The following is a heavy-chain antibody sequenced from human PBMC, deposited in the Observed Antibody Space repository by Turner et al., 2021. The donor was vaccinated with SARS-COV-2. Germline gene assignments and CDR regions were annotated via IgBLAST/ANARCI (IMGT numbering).Heavy chain of an antibody. CDR3: VKDKGAQLAYDFWSGWGYFDS. V-gene: IGHV3-30*18. J-gene: IGHJ4*02. D-gene: IGHD3-3*01. CDR2: VSYDGSNK. Sequence: QVRLVEYGGRVVQPGGSLRLSCAASDFIFNNFGMQWVHQSPGKGLVWVALVSYDGSNKYYADSVRGRFTISIDSSKNTVHLQMNRMRTGDTALYFCVKDKGAQLAYDFWSGWGYFDSWGQGTLVTVSS. CDR1: DFIFNNFG.